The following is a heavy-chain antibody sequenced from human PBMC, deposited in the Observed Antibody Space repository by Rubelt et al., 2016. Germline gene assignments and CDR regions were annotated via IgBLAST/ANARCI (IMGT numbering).Heavy chain of an antibody. J-gene: IGHJ4*02. Sequence: QVQLVQSGAEVKKPGASVKVSCKASGYTFTSYGISWVRQAPGQGLEWMGWLSAYNGNTNYAQKLQGRVTLTTDTSTSTAYMELRSLRSDDTAVYYCARFAIGGHSSGYLFDYWGQGTLVTVSS. CDR3: ARFAIGGHSSGYLFDY. D-gene: IGHD3-22*01. CDR1: GYTFTSYG. CDR2: LSAYNGNT. V-gene: IGHV1-18*01.